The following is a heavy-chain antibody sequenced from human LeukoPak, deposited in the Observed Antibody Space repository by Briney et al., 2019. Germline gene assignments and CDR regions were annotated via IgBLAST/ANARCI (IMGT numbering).Heavy chain of an antibody. V-gene: IGHV3-23*01. J-gene: IGHJ6*03. Sequence: QPRGSLRLSCAASGFTFSSYAMSWVRQAPGKGLEWVSAISGSGGSTYYADSVKGRFTISRDNSKNTLYLQMNSLRAEDTAVYYCAKEIIMTNLYYYYMDVWGKGTTVTVSS. CDR2: ISGSGGST. CDR3: AKEIIMTNLYYYYMDV. CDR1: GFTFSSYA. D-gene: IGHD2-8*01.